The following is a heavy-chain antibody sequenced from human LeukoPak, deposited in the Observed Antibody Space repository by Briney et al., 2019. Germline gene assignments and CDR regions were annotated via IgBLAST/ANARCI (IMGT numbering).Heavy chain of an antibody. CDR3: VRDDYGDYTRRFDP. J-gene: IGHJ5*02. V-gene: IGHV4-39*07. D-gene: IGHD4-17*01. CDR1: GGSISSSRYY. Sequence: SETLPLTCTVSGGSISSSRYYWGWIRQPPGKWLEWIASISYSGSSYYNPSLKSRVTISVDTSKNQVSLQLSSVTAADTAVYYCVRDDYGDYTRRFDPWGQGTLVTVSS. CDR2: ISYSGSS.